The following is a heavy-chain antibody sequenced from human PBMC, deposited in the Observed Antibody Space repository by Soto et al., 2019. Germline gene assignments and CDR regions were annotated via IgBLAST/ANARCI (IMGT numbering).Heavy chain of an antibody. CDR1: GFSLSTSGGG. Sequence: SGRTLVNPTQTLTLTCTFSGFSLSTSGGGVGWIRQPPGKALEWLALIYWNDDKRYSPSLKSRLTITKDTSKNQVVLTMTNMDPVDTAPYYRARDRRYWDYYGMDVWGQGTTVTVSS. CDR2: IYWNDDK. D-gene: IGHD2-8*02. V-gene: IGHV2-5*01. J-gene: IGHJ6*02. CDR3: ARDRRYWDYYGMDV.